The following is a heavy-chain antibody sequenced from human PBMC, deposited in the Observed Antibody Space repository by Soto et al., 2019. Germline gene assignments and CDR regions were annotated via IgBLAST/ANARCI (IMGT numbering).Heavy chain of an antibody. Sequence: GGSLRLSCAASGFTFSDYYMSWIRQAPGKGLEWVSYISSSGSTIYYADSVKGRFTISRDNAKNSLYLQMNSLRAEDTAVYYGARDQKIAAAVTGFDYWGQGTLVTVSS. CDR2: ISSSGSTI. CDR1: GFTFSDYY. V-gene: IGHV3-11*01. J-gene: IGHJ4*02. D-gene: IGHD6-13*01. CDR3: ARDQKIAAAVTGFDY.